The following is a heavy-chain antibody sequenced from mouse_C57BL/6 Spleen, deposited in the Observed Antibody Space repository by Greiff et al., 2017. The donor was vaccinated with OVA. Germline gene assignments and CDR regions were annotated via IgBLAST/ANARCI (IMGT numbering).Heavy chain of an antibody. CDR2: IWRGGST. V-gene: IGHV2-5*01. Sequence: QVQLKQSGPGLVQPSQSLSITCTVSGFSLTSYGVHWVRQSPGKGLEWLGVIWRGGSTDYNAAFMSRLSITKDNSKSQVFFKMNSLQADDTAIYYCAKNEDYYGSSYYYAMDYWGQGTSVTVSS. D-gene: IGHD1-1*01. CDR3: AKNEDYYGSSYYYAMDY. CDR1: GFSLTSYG. J-gene: IGHJ4*01.